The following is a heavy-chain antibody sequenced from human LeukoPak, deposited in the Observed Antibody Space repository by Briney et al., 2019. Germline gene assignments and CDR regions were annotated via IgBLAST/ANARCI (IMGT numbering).Heavy chain of an antibody. J-gene: IGHJ6*02. CDR2: ISYDGSNK. CDR3: AKDRSYYDSSGYSQYYYYYGMDV. V-gene: IGHV3-30*04. D-gene: IGHD3-22*01. CDR1: GFTFSSYA. Sequence: GGSLRLSCAASGFTFSSYAMHWVRQAPGKGLEWVAVISYDGSNKYYADSVKGRFTISRDNSKNTLYLQMNSLRAEDTAVYYCAKDRSYYDSSGYSQYYYYYGMDVWGQGTTVTVSS.